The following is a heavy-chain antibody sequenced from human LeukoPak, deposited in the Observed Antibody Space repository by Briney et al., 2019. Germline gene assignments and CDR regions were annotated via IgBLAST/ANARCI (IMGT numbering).Heavy chain of an antibody. CDR1: GYTFTSYD. CDR3: ARGRARRASRNNWFDP. CDR2: MNPSSGNT. D-gene: IGHD2-2*01. J-gene: IGHJ5*02. Sequence: ASVKVSCKASGYTFTSYDINWVRQATGQGLEWMGWMNPSSGNTGYAQKFQGRVTITRNTSISTAYMELSSLRSEDTAVYYCARGRARRASRNNWFDPWGQGTLVTVSS. V-gene: IGHV1-8*03.